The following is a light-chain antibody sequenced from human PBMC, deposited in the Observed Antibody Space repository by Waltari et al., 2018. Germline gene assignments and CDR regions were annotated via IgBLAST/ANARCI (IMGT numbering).Light chain of an antibody. J-gene: IGLJ2*01. CDR3: NSRDSSADHVV. CDR1: SLSSYF. Sequence: SSALTQDPAVSVALGQTVRITCQGDSLSSYFASGYQQKPGQAPPLVIYGENNRPSGIPDRFSGSSSGNTASLTITGAQAEDEADYYCNSRDSSADHVVFGGGTKMTVL. CDR2: GEN. V-gene: IGLV3-19*01.